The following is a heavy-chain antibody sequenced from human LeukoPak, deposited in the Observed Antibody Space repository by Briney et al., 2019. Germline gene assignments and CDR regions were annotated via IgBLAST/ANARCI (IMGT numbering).Heavy chain of an antibody. V-gene: IGHV3-23*01. J-gene: IGHJ4*02. Sequence: GGSLRLSCAASGFTFSSYAMSWVRQAPGKGLEWVSGITGSGDTTFYADSVKGRFTISRDNSKNTVYLQMNSLRAEDTAVYYCASRRGGIVGDYWGQGTLVTVSS. CDR1: GFTFSSYA. CDR2: ITGSGDTT. CDR3: ASRRGGIVGDY. D-gene: IGHD2-15*01.